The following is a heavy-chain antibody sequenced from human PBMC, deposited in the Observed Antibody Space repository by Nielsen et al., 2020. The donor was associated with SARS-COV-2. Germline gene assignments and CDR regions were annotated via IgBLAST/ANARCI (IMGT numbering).Heavy chain of an antibody. V-gene: IGHV3-30*02. CDR3: AKGSDCSSTSCPGDYYYGMDV. J-gene: IGHJ6*02. CDR2: IRYDGSNE. CDR1: GFTFSYYG. D-gene: IGHD2-2*01. Sequence: GGSLRLSCAASGFTFSYYGMHWVRQAPGKGLEWVAFIRYDGSNEYYADSVKGRFTISRDNSKNTLYLQMNSLRAEDTAVYYCAKGSDCSSTSCPGDYYYGMDVWGQGTTVTVSS.